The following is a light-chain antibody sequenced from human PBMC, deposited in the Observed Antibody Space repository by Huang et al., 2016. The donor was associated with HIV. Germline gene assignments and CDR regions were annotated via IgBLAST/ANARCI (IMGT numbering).Light chain of an antibody. J-gene: IGKJ4*01. CDR1: HDITNS. Sequence: DIQMTQSPSSLSASAGDRVTITCQASHDITNSLNWYQQKQGRAPNLLIYDASNLQTGVPSRFRGSGSGTDFTFTISSLQPEDIATYYCQQYDNHPLTFGGGTKVEIK. CDR2: DAS. V-gene: IGKV1-33*01. CDR3: QQYDNHPLT.